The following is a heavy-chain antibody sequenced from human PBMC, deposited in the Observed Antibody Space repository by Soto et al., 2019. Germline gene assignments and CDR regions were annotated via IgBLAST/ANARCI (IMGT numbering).Heavy chain of an antibody. CDR2: IWYDGSNK. CDR3: ARDTPHPYSSSWTGIFDY. D-gene: IGHD6-13*01. J-gene: IGHJ4*02. Sequence: QVQLVESGGGVVQPGRSLRLSCAASGFTFSSYGMHWVRQAPGKGLEWVAVIWYDGSNKYYADSVKGRFTISRDNSKNTLHLQMNSLRAEDTAVYYCARDTPHPYSSSWTGIFDYWGQGILATVSS. V-gene: IGHV3-33*01. CDR1: GFTFSSYG.